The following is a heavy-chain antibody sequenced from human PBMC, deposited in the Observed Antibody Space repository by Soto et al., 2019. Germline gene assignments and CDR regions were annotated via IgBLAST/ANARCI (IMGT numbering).Heavy chain of an antibody. V-gene: IGHV4-34*01. Sequence: PSETLSLTCAVYGGSFSGYYWSWIRQPPGKGLEWIGEINHSGSTNYNPSLKSRVTISVGTSKNQFSLKLSSVTAADTAVYYCARSTKWIQLWYNWFDPWGQGTLVTVSS. J-gene: IGHJ5*02. CDR3: ARSTKWIQLWYNWFDP. CDR1: GGSFSGYY. D-gene: IGHD5-18*01. CDR2: INHSGST.